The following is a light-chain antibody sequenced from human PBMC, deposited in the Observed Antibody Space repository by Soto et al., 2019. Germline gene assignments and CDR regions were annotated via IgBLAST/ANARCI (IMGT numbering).Light chain of an antibody. CDR2: EVS. V-gene: IGLV2-14*01. J-gene: IGLJ2*01. CDR3: SSYTSISTPVV. CDR1: SSDVSVYNY. Sequence: QSVLTQPASVSGSPGQSITISCTGTSSDVSVYNYVSWYQQHPGKAPKLMIYEVSHRPSGVSTRFSGSKSGNTASLTISGLQAEDEADYYCSSYTSISTPVVFGGGTKVTVL.